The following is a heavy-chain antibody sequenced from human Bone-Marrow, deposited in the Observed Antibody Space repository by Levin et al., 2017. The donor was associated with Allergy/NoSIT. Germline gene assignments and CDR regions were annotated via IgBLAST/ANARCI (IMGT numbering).Heavy chain of an antibody. J-gene: IGHJ4*02. D-gene: IGHD6-13*01. CDR1: GGSFSGYY. V-gene: IGHV4-34*01. CDR2: INHSGST. Sequence: GSLRLSCAVYGGSFSGYYWSWIRQPPGKGLEWIGEINHSGSTNYNPSLKSRVTISVDTSKNQFSLKLSSVTAADTAVYYCARCRRGSSSWSRGQYGYWGQGTLVTVSS. CDR3: ARCRRGSSSWSRGQYGY.